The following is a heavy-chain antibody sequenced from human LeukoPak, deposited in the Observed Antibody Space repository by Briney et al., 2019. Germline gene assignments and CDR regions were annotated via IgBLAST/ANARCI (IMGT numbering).Heavy chain of an antibody. D-gene: IGHD3-22*01. J-gene: IGHJ3*02. CDR1: GYSISSGYY. CDR3: ARHEWRTSMIVVVITGDDAFDI. CDR2: IYHSGST. V-gene: IGHV4-38-2*01. Sequence: KPSETLSLTCVVSGYSISSGYYWVWIRQPPGQGLEWIGSIYHSGSTYYNPSLKSRVAISVDTSKNQFSLKLSSVTAADTAMYYCARHEWRTSMIVVVITGDDAFDIWGQGTMVTVSS.